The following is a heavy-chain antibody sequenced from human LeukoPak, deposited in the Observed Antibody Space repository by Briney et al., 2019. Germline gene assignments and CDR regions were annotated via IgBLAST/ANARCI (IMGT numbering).Heavy chain of an antibody. CDR2: ISAYNGDT. CDR3: ARGQLLGKIDY. V-gene: IGHV1-18*01. J-gene: IGHJ4*02. Sequence: ASVKVSCKASGYTFTTYGISWVRQAPGQGLEWMGWISAYNGDTNYAQKLQGRVTMTTDTSTSTAYMELRSLRSDDTAVYHCARGQLLGKIDYWGQGTLVTVSS. CDR1: GYTFTTYG. D-gene: IGHD2-2*01.